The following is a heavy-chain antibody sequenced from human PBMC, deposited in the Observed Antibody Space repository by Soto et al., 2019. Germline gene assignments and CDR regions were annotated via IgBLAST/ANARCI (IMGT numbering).Heavy chain of an antibody. J-gene: IGHJ6*02. CDR2: INPGNGNT. Sequence: ASVKVSCKASGYTFTSYAMHWVRQAPGQRLEWMGWINPGNGNTKYSQKFQGRVTITRDTSASTAYMELSSLRSEDTAVYYCARSRTTITIFGVVRSGMDVWGQ. V-gene: IGHV1-3*01. CDR3: ARSRTTITIFGVVRSGMDV. CDR1: GYTFTSYA. D-gene: IGHD3-3*01.